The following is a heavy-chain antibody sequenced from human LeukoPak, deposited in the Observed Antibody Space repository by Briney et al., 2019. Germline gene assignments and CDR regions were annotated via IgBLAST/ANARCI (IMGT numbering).Heavy chain of an antibody. V-gene: IGHV4-4*07. CDR1: GGSFSSYY. D-gene: IGHD3-16*02. CDR2: IYTSGST. CDR3: ARDFLSAAWFDP. J-gene: IGHJ5*02. Sequence: PSETLSLTCAVYGGSFSSYYWSWIRQPAGKGLEWIGRIYTSGSTNYNPSLKSRVTMSVDTSKNQFSLKLSSVTAADTAVYYCARDFLSAAWFDPWGQGTLVTVSS.